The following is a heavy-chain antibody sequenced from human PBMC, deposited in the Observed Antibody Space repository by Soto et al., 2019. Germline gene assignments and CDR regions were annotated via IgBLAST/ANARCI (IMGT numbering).Heavy chain of an antibody. Sequence: EVYLFESGGDLVQPGMSLRLSCAASGFIFSDYAMTWGRQAPGKGLEWVSTISGTRGRQRNPFYTASVKGRFTLTRDNSKTILFLQMNSLRAEDTTVYYCAKVKDMVLVSASRVGIGYFDYWGQGILFTVSS. CDR1: GFIFSDYA. V-gene: IGHV3-23*01. J-gene: IGHJ4*02. D-gene: IGHD2-2*01. CDR3: AKVKDMVLVSASRVGIGYFDY. CDR2: ISGTRGRQRNP.